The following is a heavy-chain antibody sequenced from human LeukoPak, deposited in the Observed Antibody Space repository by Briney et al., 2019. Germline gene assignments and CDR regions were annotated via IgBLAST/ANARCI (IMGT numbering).Heavy chain of an antibody. CDR3: ASFTMVRGVKRYFDY. D-gene: IGHD3-10*01. CDR2: IIPIFGIA. CDR1: GGTFSSYA. J-gene: IGHJ4*02. Sequence: SVKVSCKASGGTFSSYAISWVRQAPGQGLEWMGRIIPIFGIANYAQKFQGRVTITADKSTSTAYMELSSLRSEDTAVYYCASFTMVRGVKRYFDYWGQGTLVTVSS. V-gene: IGHV1-69*04.